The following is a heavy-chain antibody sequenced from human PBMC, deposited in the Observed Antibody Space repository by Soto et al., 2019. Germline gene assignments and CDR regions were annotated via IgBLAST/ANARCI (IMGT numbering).Heavy chain of an antibody. Sequence: PSETLSLTCTVSGGSISSYYWSWIRQPPGKGLEWIGYIYYSGSTNYNPSLKSRGTISVDTSKNQFSLKLSSVTAADTAVYYCASSPRGGYRSSPLDYWGQGTLVTVSS. CDR3: ASSPRGGYRSSPLDY. V-gene: IGHV4-59*01. J-gene: IGHJ4*02. CDR1: GGSISSYY. CDR2: IYYSGST. D-gene: IGHD6-6*01.